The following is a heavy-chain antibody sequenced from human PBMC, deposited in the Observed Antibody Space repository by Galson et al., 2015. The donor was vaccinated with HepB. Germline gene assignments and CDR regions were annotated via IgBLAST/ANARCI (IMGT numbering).Heavy chain of an antibody. CDR2: IKQDGSEK. Sequence: SLRLSCAASGFTFSDSRMNWVRQAPGKGLDWVATIKQDGSEKNYVDSVKGRFTISRDNAKKSLYLQMNSLRAEDTAVYYCVGGGGYWGQGTLVTVSS. CDR3: VGGGGY. CDR1: GFTFSDSR. V-gene: IGHV3-7*04. J-gene: IGHJ4*02.